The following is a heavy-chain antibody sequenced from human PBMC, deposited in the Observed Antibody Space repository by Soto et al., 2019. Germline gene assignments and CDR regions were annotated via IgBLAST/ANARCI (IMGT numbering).Heavy chain of an antibody. CDR1: GFTFSSYG. Sequence: QVQLVESGGGVVQTGRSLRLSCAASGFTFSSYGMHWVRQAPGKWRECVAVISYDGSNKYYADSLKGRFTISRDNSKNTLYLKMNSLRAEYTAVYYCAQALNRGYSYGFAGDAFAIWCQGTMVTVSS. V-gene: IGHV3-30*18. CDR3: AQALNRGYSYGFAGDAFAI. D-gene: IGHD5-18*01. CDR2: ISYDGSNK. J-gene: IGHJ3*02.